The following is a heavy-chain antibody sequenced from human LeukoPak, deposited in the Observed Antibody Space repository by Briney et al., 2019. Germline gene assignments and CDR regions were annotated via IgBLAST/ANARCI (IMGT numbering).Heavy chain of an antibody. Sequence: KSSETLSLTCTVSGGSISSSSYYWGWIRQPPGKGLEWIGSIYYSWSTYYNPSLKSRVTISVDMSKNQSSLKLSSVTAADTAVYYCARETSQKGAHYMDVWGKGTTVTISS. CDR2: IYYSWST. CDR1: GGSISSSSYY. J-gene: IGHJ6*03. V-gene: IGHV4-39*07. D-gene: IGHD3-16*01. CDR3: ARETSQKGAHYMDV.